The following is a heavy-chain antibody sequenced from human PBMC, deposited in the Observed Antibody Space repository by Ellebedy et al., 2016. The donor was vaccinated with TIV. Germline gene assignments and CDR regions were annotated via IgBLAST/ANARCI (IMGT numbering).Heavy chain of an antibody. CDR2: INPNSGCT. Sequence: AASVKVSCKTSGYTFTDYYIHWVRQAPGQGLEWMAWINPNSGCTNYAQKFQGRVTVTRDTSTSTAFLHLSRLRSDDTAVYYCTRDLTNIVSGDYWGQGTLVTVSS. V-gene: IGHV1-2*02. CDR3: TRDLTNIVSGDY. D-gene: IGHD5/OR15-5a*01. CDR1: GYTFTDYY. J-gene: IGHJ4*02.